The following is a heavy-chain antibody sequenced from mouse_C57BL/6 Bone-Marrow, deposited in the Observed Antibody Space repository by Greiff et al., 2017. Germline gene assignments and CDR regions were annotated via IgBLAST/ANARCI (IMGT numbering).Heavy chain of an antibody. V-gene: IGHV5-4*01. D-gene: IGHD2-5*01. CDR1: GFTFSSYA. CDR2: ISDGGSYT. CDR3: ARDRYYSNPLDY. J-gene: IGHJ4*01. Sequence: EVKLMESGGGLVKPGGSLKLSCAASGFTFSSYAMSWVRQTPEKRLEWVATISDGGSYTYYPDNVKGRFTISRDNAKNNLYLQMSHLKSEDTAMYYCARDRYYSNPLDYWGQGTSVTVSS.